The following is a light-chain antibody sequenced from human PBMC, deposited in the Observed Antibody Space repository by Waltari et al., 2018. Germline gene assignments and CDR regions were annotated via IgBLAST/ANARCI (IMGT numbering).Light chain of an antibody. CDR1: QSGNDIY. CDR2: GTS. CDR3: QHLDTSWT. Sequence: ELVLTQSPVTLSLSPGERATLSCRASQSGNDIYLAWYQQKVGQPPRLLIYGTSSRATGIPDRFSGRGSGTDFTLTISRLEPEDFAVYYCQHLDTSWTFGQGTKVEIK. V-gene: IGKV3-20*01. J-gene: IGKJ1*01.